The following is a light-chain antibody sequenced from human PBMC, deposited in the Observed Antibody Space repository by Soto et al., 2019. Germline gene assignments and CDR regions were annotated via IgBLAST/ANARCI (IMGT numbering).Light chain of an antibody. CDR3: QQYTNWPPIT. J-gene: IGKJ5*01. CDR1: QSVSSSY. V-gene: IGKV3-15*01. CDR2: GAS. Sequence: MTQSPSSRSASVGDRVTITCRASQSVSSSYLAWYQQKPGQAPRLLIYGASTRATGIPARFSGSGSGTEFTLTVSSLQSEDFAVYYCQQYTNWPPITFGQGTRLEIK.